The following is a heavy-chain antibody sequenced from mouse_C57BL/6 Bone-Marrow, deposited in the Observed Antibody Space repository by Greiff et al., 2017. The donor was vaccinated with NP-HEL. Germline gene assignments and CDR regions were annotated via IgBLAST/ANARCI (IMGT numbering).Heavy chain of an antibody. CDR2: ISDGGSYT. V-gene: IGHV5-4*01. CDR3: ARERLYDGYYEFAY. J-gene: IGHJ3*01. CDR1: GFTFSSYA. D-gene: IGHD2-3*01. Sequence: EVKLEESGGGLVKPGGSLKLSCAASGFTFSSYAMSWVRQTPEKRLEWVATISDGGSYTYYPDNVKGRFTISRDNAKNNLYLQMSHLKSEDTAMYYCARERLYDGYYEFAYWGQGTLVTVSA.